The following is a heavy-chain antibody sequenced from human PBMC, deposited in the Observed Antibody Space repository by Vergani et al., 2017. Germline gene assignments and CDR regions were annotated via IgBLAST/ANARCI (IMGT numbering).Heavy chain of an antibody. V-gene: IGHV4-34*01. CDR2: INHSGST. D-gene: IGHD6-13*01. Sequence: QVQLQQWGAGLLKPSETLSLTCAVYGGSFSGYYWSWIRQPPGKGLEWIGEINHSGSTNYNPSLKIRVTISVETSKNQFSLKLSSVTAADTAVYYCARRAAGQQLLQHWGQGTLVTVSS. CDR1: GGSFSGYY. J-gene: IGHJ1*01. CDR3: ARRAAGQQLLQH.